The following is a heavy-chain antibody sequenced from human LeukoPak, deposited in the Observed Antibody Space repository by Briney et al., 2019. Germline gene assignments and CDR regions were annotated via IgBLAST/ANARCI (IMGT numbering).Heavy chain of an antibody. D-gene: IGHD6-6*01. CDR1: GGSISSTIHY. J-gene: IGHJ3*02. Sequence: SETLSLTCTVSGGSISSTIHYWGWIRQPPGKGLEWIGSIYYSGSTYYNPSLKSRVTISVDTSKNQFSLRLNSLTAADTAVYYCAREGHSSSLTDAFDIWGQGTMVTVSS. V-gene: IGHV4-39*07. CDR3: AREGHSSSLTDAFDI. CDR2: IYYSGST.